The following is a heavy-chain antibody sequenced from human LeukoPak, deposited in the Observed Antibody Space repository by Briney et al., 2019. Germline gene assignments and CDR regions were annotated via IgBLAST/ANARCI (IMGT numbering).Heavy chain of an antibody. J-gene: IGHJ6*02. CDR2: ISWNNGSI. Sequence: PGGSLRLSCAASGFTFDDCAMHWVRQAPGKGLEWVSGISWNNGSIGYADSVKGRFTISRDSAKNSLYLQMNSLRAEDTALYYCAKAPIAEYCSSTSCLRGDYYGMDVWGQGTTVTVSS. V-gene: IGHV3-9*01. CDR1: GFTFDDCA. D-gene: IGHD2-2*01. CDR3: AKAPIAEYCSSTSCLRGDYYGMDV.